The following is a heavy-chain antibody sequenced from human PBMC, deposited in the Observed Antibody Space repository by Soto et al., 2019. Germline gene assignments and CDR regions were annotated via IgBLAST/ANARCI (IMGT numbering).Heavy chain of an antibody. D-gene: IGHD2-2*02. J-gene: IGHJ6*02. V-gene: IGHV4-30-4*01. CDR2: IYYSGST. Sequence: QVQLQESGPGLVKPSQTLSLTCTVSGGSISSGDYYWSWIRQPPGKGLEWIGYIYYSGSTYYNPSLKSRVTISVDTSKNQFSLKLSSVTAADTAVYYCARGILDRLYPYYYGTDVWGQATTVTGSS. CDR3: ARGILDRLYPYYYGTDV. CDR1: GGSISSGDYY.